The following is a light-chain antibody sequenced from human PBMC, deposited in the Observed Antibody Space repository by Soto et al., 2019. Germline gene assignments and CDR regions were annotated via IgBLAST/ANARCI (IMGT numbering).Light chain of an antibody. CDR3: QQYDNLPA. CDR1: QDISNY. V-gene: IGKV1-33*01. CDR2: DAS. Sequence: DIQMTQSPSSLSASVGDRVTITCQASQDISNYLNWYQQKPGKAPKLLIYDASNLETGVPSRFSGSGSGTDFTFTISSLQPEYIATYYWQQYDNLPAFGPGTKVDIK. J-gene: IGKJ3*01.